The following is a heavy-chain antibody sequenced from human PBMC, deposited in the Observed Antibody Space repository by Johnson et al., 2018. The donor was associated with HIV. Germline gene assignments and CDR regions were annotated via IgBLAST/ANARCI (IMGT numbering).Heavy chain of an antibody. Sequence: VQLVESGGGVVQPRGSLRLSCAASEFTFSYYWMTWVRQAPGKGLEWVANIKQDGSEKYYVDSVKGRFTISRDNAKNSLYLQMNSLRVEDTAVYYCARELDGSGYHPAEAAFDIWGQGTMVIVSS. CDR2: IKQDGSEK. J-gene: IGHJ3*02. CDR3: ARELDGSGYHPAEAAFDI. CDR1: EFTFSYYW. V-gene: IGHV3-7*05. D-gene: IGHD3-22*01.